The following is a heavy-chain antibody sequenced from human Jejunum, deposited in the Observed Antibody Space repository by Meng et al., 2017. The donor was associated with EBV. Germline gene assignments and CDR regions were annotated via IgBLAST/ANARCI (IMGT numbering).Heavy chain of an antibody. CDR2: INQVGST. Sequence: QAQLQHGGAGLLKPSETLSLTCAFAGGSFGGYFWTWIRQAPGKGLEWIGEINQVGSTNYNPSLKSRVTISVDTSNIQFSLKVTSVTAADTAVYYCARSGAIIGVQGAPDYWGQGTLVTVSS. V-gene: IGHV4-34*01. CDR1: GGSFGGYF. D-gene: IGHD3-3*01. J-gene: IGHJ4*02. CDR3: ARSGAIIGVQGAPDY.